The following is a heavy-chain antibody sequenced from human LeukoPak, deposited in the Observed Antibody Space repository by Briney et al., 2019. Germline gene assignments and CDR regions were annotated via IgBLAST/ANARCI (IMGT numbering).Heavy chain of an antibody. CDR1: AFMFSDYW. D-gene: IGHD2-15*01. CDR3: VRVGYCSGGGCQGRDWFDP. J-gene: IGHJ5*02. Sequence: PGGSLRLSCAGSAFMFSDYWMAWVRLAPGKGLECVANIKGDGSNKYYVDSVEGRFTISRDNAKSSLYLQMNSLRVDDTAVYYCVRVGYCSGGGCQGRDWFDPWGQGTLVTVSS. CDR2: IKGDGSNK. V-gene: IGHV3-7*01.